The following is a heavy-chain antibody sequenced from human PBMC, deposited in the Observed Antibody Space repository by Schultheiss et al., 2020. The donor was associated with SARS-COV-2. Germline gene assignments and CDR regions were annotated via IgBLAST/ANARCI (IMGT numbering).Heavy chain of an antibody. CDR2: IKQDGSEK. J-gene: IGHJ4*02. CDR1: GFTFSSYW. V-gene: IGHV3-7*02. CDR3: AKLHGPFDY. D-gene: IGHD1-7*01. Sequence: GGSLRLSCAASGFTFSSYWMSWVRQAPGKGLEWVANIKQDGSEKYYVDSVKGRFTISRDNSKNTLYLQMNSLRAEDTAVYYCAKLHGPFDYWGQGTLVTVSS.